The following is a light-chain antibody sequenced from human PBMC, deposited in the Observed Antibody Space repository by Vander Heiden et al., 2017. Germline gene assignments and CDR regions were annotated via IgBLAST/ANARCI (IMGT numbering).Light chain of an antibody. CDR2: AAS. J-gene: IGKJ2*01. CDR3: QQSYSTPWYT. CDR1: QSISSY. V-gene: IGKV1-39*01. Sequence: DIQMTQSPSSLSASVGDRVTITCRASQSISSYLNWYQQKPGKAPKLLIYAASSLQSGVPSRFSGSGSGTDCTLTISSLQPEDFATYYCQQSYSTPWYTFGQGTKLEIK.